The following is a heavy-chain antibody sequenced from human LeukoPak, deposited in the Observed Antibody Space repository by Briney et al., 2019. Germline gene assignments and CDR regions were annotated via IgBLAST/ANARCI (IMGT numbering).Heavy chain of an antibody. J-gene: IGHJ4*02. CDR3: ARGFLYGSSWYFYFDY. Sequence: GGSLRLSCAASGFTFSNYGMSWVRQAPGKGLEWVSDISGSGGSTYYAESVKGRFTISRDNAKNSLYLQMNSLRAEDTAVYYCARGFLYGSSWYFYFDYWGQGTLVTVSS. CDR1: GFTFSNYG. V-gene: IGHV3-23*01. CDR2: ISGSGGST. D-gene: IGHD6-13*01.